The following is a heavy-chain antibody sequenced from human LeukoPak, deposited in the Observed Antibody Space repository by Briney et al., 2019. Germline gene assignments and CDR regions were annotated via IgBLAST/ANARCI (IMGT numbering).Heavy chain of an antibody. CDR1: GFTFSYFG. V-gene: IGHV3-48*01. D-gene: IGHD6-6*01. Sequence: GGSLRLSCAVSGFTFSYFGMDWVRQAPGKGLEWVSYISSNSRTVDYADSVKGRFTISRDNAKNSLYLQMNTLRAEDTAVYYCARGGASRPDYWGRGTLVSVSS. CDR2: ISSNSRTV. J-gene: IGHJ4*02. CDR3: ARGGASRPDY.